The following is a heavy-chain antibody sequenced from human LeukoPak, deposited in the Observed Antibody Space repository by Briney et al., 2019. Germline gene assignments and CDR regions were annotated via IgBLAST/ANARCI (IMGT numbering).Heavy chain of an antibody. Sequence: GSLRLSCAASGFTFSSHWMSWVRQASGKGLEWVANIKPDGSEKYYVDSVKGRFTISRDNAKNSLYLQMNSLSAEDTAVYYCARARFYFDYWGQGTLVTVSS. CDR3: ARARFYFDY. J-gene: IGHJ4*02. CDR2: IKPDGSEK. CDR1: GFTFSSHW. V-gene: IGHV3-7*01.